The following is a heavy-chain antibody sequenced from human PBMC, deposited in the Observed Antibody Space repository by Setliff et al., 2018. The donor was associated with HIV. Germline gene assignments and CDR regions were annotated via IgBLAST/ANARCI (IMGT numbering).Heavy chain of an antibody. J-gene: IGHJ6*02. V-gene: IGHV3-7*01. CDR1: GFTFSSYW. D-gene: IGHD6-19*01. Sequence: GGSLRLSCAASGFTFSSYWMSWVRQAPGKGLEWVANIKQEGSEKYYVDSVKGRFTISRDNTKNSLYLQMNSLRAEDTAVYYCAKNSVAGTFYYYYGMDVWGQGTTVTVSS. CDR2: IKQEGSEK. CDR3: AKNSVAGTFYYYYGMDV.